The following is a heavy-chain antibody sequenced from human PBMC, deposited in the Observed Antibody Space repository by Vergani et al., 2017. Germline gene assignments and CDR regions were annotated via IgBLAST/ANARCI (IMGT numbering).Heavy chain of an antibody. CDR3: TRHGRSGWAGYFQH. J-gene: IGHJ1*01. D-gene: IGHD6-19*01. V-gene: IGHV4-39*01. CDR1: GTSISGSSDY. CDR2: IFYTGTT. Sequence: QLQLQESGPGLLKPSETLSLTCSVSGTSISGSSDYWGRIRQPPGKGLEWIGSIFYTGTTYYNEAHKSRLTISVDTSKNQFSLNLTSVTAADTAVYYCTRHGRSGWAGYFQHWGQGTLVTASS.